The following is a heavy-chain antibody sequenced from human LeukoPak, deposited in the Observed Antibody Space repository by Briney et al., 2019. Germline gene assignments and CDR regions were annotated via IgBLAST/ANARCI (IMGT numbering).Heavy chain of an antibody. CDR1: GDSISTYH. D-gene: IGHD5-18*01. CDR2: MQSTGNS. V-gene: IGHV4-59*01. CDR3: ARDKRHSYGRYFAH. J-gene: IGHJ4*02. Sequence: SGTLSLTCIVSGDSISTYHWNWIRKPPGKGLEWIAYMQSTGNSKYNPSLKSRATMSVDTSKNQVVLNLSSVTAADTAVYYCARDKRHSYGRYFAHWGQGMLVTVSS.